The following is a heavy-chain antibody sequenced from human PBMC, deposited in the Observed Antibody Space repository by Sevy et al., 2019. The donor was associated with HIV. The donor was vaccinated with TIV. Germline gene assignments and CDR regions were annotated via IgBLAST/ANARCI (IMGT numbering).Heavy chain of an antibody. J-gene: IGHJ6*03. CDR1: GFIFSDQY. Sequence: GGSLRLSCAASGFIFSDQYMDWVRQAPGKGLEWVGLIRTRARSYTTEYAASVQGRFTISRDDSQSLLFLQMNSLKTEDTAVYYCARDLAGAPYVDAWGKGTTVTVSS. D-gene: IGHD1-26*01. CDR3: ARDLAGAPYVDA. CDR2: IRTRARSYTT. V-gene: IGHV3-72*01.